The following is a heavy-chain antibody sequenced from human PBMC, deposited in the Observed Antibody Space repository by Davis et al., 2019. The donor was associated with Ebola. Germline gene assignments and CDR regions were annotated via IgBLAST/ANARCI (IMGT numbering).Heavy chain of an antibody. J-gene: IGHJ6*03. CDR3: ARGQLAGSDMDV. V-gene: IGHV1-69*10. CDR2: IIPILGIA. CDR1: GGTFSSYA. D-gene: IGHD6-6*01. Sequence: SVKVSCKASGGTFSSYAISWVRQAPGQGLEWMGGIIPILGIANYAQKFQGRVTITADESTSTAYMELSSLRSEDTAVYYWARGQLAGSDMDVWGKGTTVTVSS.